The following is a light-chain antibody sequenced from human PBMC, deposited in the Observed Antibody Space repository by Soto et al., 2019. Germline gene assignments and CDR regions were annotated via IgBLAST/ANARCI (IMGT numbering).Light chain of an antibody. CDR1: QSVSSN. CDR2: GAS. J-gene: IGKJ1*01. CDR3: QQYNNWPQT. V-gene: IGKV3-15*01. Sequence: IVMTQSPATLSVSPGERATLSCMASQSVSSNLAWYQQKPGQAPRLLIYGASTRATGIPARFSGSGSGTEFTLTISSLQYEDFAVYYCQQYNNWPQTFGQGTKADIK.